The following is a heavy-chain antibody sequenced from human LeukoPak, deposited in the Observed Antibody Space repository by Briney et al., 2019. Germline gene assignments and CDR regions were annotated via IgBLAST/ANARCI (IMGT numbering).Heavy chain of an antibody. J-gene: IGHJ4*02. CDR2: LSWNSANI. CDR3: AKALTHDFVPSIDY. V-gene: IGHV3-9*01. CDR1: WFNFNDFA. D-gene: IGHD3-3*01. Sequence: PGGSLRLSCVAWWFNFNDFAMHWVRQAPGKGLEWVSCLSWNSANIAQADSVKGRFTVSRDNAKNSLYLQMNRLCYGYGHWHYCAKALTHDFVPSIDYWGQGTLDTVSA.